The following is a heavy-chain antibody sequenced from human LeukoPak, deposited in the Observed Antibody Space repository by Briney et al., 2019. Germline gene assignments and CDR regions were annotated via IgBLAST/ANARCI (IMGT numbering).Heavy chain of an antibody. CDR2: INSADNVE. V-gene: IGHV3-48*03. CDR3: ARDMVEATTRGIDY. D-gene: IGHD5-12*01. Sequence: PGGSLRLSCAASGFSLRSSEMNWVRQAPGKGPEWVAHINSADNVEYYTDSVRGRFTISRDDAKNSLYLQMNTLRAEDTGVYYCARDMVEATTRGIDYWGQGTLVTVSS. CDR1: GFSLRSSE. J-gene: IGHJ4*02.